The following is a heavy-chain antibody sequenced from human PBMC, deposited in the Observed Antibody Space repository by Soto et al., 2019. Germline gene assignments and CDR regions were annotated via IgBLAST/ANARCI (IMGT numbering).Heavy chain of an antibody. V-gene: IGHV1-8*01. D-gene: IGHD3-22*01. CDR2: MNPNSGNT. CDR1: GYTFTSYD. J-gene: IGHJ4*02. Sequence: QVQLVQSGAEVKKPGASVKVSCKASGYTFTSYDINWVRQATGQGLEWMGWMNPNSGNTGYAQKSQSRVTMTRNTSLSTAYMELSSLRSEDTAVYYCARGPGYYDSSGYGVWGQGTLVTVSS. CDR3: ARGPGYYDSSGYGV.